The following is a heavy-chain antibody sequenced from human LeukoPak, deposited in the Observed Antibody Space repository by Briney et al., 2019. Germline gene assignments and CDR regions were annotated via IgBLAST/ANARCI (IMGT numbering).Heavy chain of an antibody. CDR3: ARGRIYSGHALLY. CDR2: ISSSGNYI. Sequence: GGSLRLSCTASGFSFSSYSMNWVRQAPGKGLEWVSSISSSGNYIYYADSLKGRFTISRDNAKNSLYLQLNGLRAEDAAVYYCARGRIYSGHALLYWGQGTLVTVPS. J-gene: IGHJ4*02. V-gene: IGHV3-21*01. CDR1: GFSFSSYS. D-gene: IGHD5-12*01.